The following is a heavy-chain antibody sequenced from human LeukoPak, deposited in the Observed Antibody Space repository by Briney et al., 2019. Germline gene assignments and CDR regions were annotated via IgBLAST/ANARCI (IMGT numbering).Heavy chain of an antibody. Sequence: ASVKVSCKASGYTFTSYYMHWVRQAPGQGLEWMGIINPSGGSTSYAQKFQGRVTMTRDTSTSTVHMELSRLRSDDTAVYYCAREGTERDYYYYYMDVWGKGTTVTISS. CDR2: INPSGGST. CDR3: AREGTERDYYYYYMDV. J-gene: IGHJ6*03. CDR1: GYTFTSYY. V-gene: IGHV1-46*01. D-gene: IGHD1-1*01.